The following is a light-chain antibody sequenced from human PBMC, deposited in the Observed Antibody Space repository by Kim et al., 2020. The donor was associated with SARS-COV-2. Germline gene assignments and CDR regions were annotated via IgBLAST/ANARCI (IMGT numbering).Light chain of an antibody. CDR1: SSDVGGYNY. CDR2: DVS. Sequence: LTLSCTGTSSDVGGYNYVSWYQQHPGKAPKRMIYDVSIRPSGVSNRFSGSKSGNTASLTISGLQAEDEADYYCSSYTSSSTLEVFGTGTKVTVL. CDR3: SSYTSSSTLEV. J-gene: IGLJ1*01. V-gene: IGLV2-14*03.